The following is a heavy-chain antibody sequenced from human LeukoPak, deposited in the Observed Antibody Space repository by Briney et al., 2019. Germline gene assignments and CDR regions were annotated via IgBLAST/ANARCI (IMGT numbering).Heavy chain of an antibody. V-gene: IGHV3-53*01. CDR1: GFTVTSNY. CDR2: IYSDGST. Sequence: GGSLRLSCAASGFTVTSNYMSWVRQAPGKGLEWVSVIYSDGSTYYADSVKGRFTISRDNAKNSLYLQMNSLRAEDTAVYYCARVLGTGVVVAASSDYWGQGTLVTVSS. CDR3: ARVLGTGVVVAASSDY. D-gene: IGHD2-15*01. J-gene: IGHJ4*02.